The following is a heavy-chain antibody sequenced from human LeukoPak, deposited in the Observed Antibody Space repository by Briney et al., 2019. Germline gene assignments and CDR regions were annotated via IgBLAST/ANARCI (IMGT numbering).Heavy chain of an antibody. J-gene: IGHJ4*02. CDR2: IKQDGSEK. CDR1: GFTFSSYW. D-gene: IGHD3-10*01. CDR3: ARDGSDLEFPHDY. Sequence: GGSLRLSCAASGFTFSSYWMSWVRQAPGKGLEWVANIKQDGSEKYYVDSVKGRFTISRDNAKNSLYLQMNSLRAEDTAVYYCARDGSDLEFPHDYWGQGTLVTVSS. V-gene: IGHV3-7*01.